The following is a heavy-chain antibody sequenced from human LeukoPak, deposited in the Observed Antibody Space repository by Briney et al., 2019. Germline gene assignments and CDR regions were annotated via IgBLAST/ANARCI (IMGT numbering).Heavy chain of an antibody. V-gene: IGHV4-34*01. Sequence: SETLPLTCAVYGGSFSDYYWSWIRQPPAKGLEWIGEINHSGSTNYNPSLKSRVTISVDTSKNQFSLKLSSVTAADTAVYYCARGLSSYDYDYFDYWGEGTLVTVSS. CDR1: GGSFSDYY. D-gene: IGHD5-12*01. J-gene: IGHJ4*02. CDR3: ARGLSSYDYDYFDY. CDR2: INHSGST.